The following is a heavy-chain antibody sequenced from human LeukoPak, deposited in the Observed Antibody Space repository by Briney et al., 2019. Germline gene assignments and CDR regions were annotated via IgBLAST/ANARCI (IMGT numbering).Heavy chain of an antibody. J-gene: IGHJ3*02. CDR2: IYPGDSDT. CDR1: GYSFTSYW. CDR3: ARRTYYDFWSGFQPHRLAAFDI. V-gene: IGHV5-51*01. Sequence: GESLKISCKGSGYSFTSYWIGWVRQMPGKGLEWMGIIYPGDSDTRYSPSFQGQVTISADKSISTAYLQWSSLKASDTAMYYCARRTYYDFWSGFQPHRLAAFDIWGQGTMVTVSS. D-gene: IGHD3-3*01.